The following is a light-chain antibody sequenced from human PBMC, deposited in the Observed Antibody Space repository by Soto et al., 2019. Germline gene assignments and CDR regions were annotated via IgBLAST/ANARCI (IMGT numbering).Light chain of an antibody. CDR3: CSYAGSSIAGV. Sequence: QSALTQPASMSGSPGQSITISCTGNSSDVGSYNLVSWYQQHPGKAPKLMIYEGSKRPSGVSNRFSGSKSGNTASLTISGLQAEDEADYYCCSYAGSSIAGVFGGGTKVTVL. CDR2: EGS. V-gene: IGLV2-23*01. J-gene: IGLJ2*01. CDR1: SSDVGSYNL.